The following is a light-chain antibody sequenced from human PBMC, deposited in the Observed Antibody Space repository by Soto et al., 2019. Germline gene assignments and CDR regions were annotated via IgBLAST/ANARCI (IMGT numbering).Light chain of an antibody. CDR2: EVS. Sequence: QSVLTQPASVFGSPGQSITISCTGTSSDVGGYNFVSWYQQHPGKAPKLMIYEVSSRPSGVSNRFSGSKSGNTASLTISGPQPEDEADYYCSSYTTSSTVVFGTGTKVTVL. J-gene: IGLJ1*01. V-gene: IGLV2-14*03. CDR1: SSDVGGYNF. CDR3: SSYTTSSTVV.